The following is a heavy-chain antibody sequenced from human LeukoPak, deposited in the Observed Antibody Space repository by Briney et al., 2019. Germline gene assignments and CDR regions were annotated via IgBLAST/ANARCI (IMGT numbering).Heavy chain of an antibody. V-gene: IGHV4-59*01. Sequence: PSETLSLTCTVSGGSISSYYWSWIRQPPGKGLEWIGNIYYSGSTNYNPSLKSRVTISVDTSKNQFSLKLSSVTAADTAVYYCARGPTRDDVFDIWGQGTKVTVSS. CDR3: ARGPTRDDVFDI. CDR2: IYYSGST. J-gene: IGHJ3*02. CDR1: GGSISSYY.